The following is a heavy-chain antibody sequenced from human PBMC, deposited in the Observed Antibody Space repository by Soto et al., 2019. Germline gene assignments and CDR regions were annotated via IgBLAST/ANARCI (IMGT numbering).Heavy chain of an antibody. CDR2: INAGNGNT. V-gene: IGHV1-3*01. D-gene: IGHD3-3*01. CDR1: GYTFTSYA. J-gene: IGHJ4*02. CDR3: ARGPPYDFWSGYYPSGILTGYPYYFDY. Sequence: ASVKVSCKASGYTFTSYAMHWVRPAPGQRLEWMGWINAGNGNTKYSQKVQGRVTITRDTSASTAYMELSSLRSEDTAVYYCARGPPYDFWSGYYPSGILTGYPYYFDYWCQGTLVTVSS.